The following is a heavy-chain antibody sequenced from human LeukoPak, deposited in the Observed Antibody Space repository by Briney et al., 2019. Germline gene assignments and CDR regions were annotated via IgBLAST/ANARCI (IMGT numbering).Heavy chain of an antibody. CDR2: IYTSGST. J-gene: IGHJ4*02. CDR3: ARHPGKVLAAAGY. Sequence: PSETLSLTCTVSGGSISSGSYYWSWFRQPAGKGLEWIGRIYTSGSTNYNPSLKSRVTISVDTSKNQFSLKLSSVTAADTAVYYCARHPGKVLAAAGYWGQGTLVTVSS. D-gene: IGHD6-13*01. V-gene: IGHV4-61*02. CDR1: GGSISSGSYY.